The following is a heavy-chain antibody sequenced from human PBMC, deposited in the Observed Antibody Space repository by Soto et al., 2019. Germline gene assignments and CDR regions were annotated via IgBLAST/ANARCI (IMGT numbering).Heavy chain of an antibody. CDR3: AKVRFALKYYYGLDF. V-gene: IGHV3-30*18. CDR2: LTDDGKEK. D-gene: IGHD3-16*01. CDR1: GFTFSKYG. Sequence: QVHLVESGGGVVQPGTSLRLSCVASGFTFSKYGMHWVRQAPGKGLEWVAILTDDGKEKYYADSVKGRFIISRDNSNNTLFLQMNTLSAEDTAVYYCAKVRFALKYYYGLDFWGQGTTVSVSS. J-gene: IGHJ6*02.